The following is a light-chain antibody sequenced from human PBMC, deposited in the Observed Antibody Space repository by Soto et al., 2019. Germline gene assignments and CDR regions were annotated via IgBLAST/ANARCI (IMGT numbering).Light chain of an antibody. J-gene: IGKJ4*01. Sequence: DIVMTQSPDSLAVSLGERATINCKSSQSVLYSSNNKNYLAWYQQKPGQPPKLLIYWASTRDSGVPDRFSGSWSATDFTPTISSLQAEDVAFYYCQQYYSTPLTFGGGTKVEIK. CDR1: QSVLYSSNNKNY. CDR3: QQYYSTPLT. V-gene: IGKV4-1*01. CDR2: WAS.